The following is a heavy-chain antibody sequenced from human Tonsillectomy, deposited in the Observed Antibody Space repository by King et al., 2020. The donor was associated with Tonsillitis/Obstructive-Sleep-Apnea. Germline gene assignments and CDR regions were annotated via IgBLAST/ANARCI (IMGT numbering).Heavy chain of an antibody. J-gene: IGHJ4*02. CDR2: ISYDGSNK. CDR3: ARGTYDFWCGYYPTDYFDY. CDR1: GFTFSSYA. V-gene: IGHV3-30*04. Sequence: QLVQSGGGVVQPGRSLRLSCAASGFTFSSYAMHWVRQAPGKGREWVAVISYDGSNKYYADSVKGRFTISRDNSKNTLYLQMNSLRAEDTAVDYCARGTYDFWCGYYPTDYFDYWGQGTLVTVSS. D-gene: IGHD3-3*01.